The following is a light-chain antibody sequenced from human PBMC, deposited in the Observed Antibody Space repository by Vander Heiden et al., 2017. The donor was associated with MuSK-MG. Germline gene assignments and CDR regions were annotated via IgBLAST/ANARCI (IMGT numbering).Light chain of an antibody. CDR1: QSISTY. V-gene: IGKV1-39*01. CDR2: GAS. CDR3: QQSDSTPFT. Sequence: DIQMTQSPSSLSASVGDRVTITCRASQSISTYLNWYQQKPGKAPKLLIYGASSLQSGVPSRFSGRGSGTDFTLTITSLQPEDFPTYYCQQSDSTPFTFGPGTKVDIK. J-gene: IGKJ3*01.